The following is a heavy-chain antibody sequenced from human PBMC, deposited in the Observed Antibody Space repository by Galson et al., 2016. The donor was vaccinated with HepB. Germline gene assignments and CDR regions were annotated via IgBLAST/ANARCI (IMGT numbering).Heavy chain of an antibody. V-gene: IGHV3-23*01. CDR1: GFTFSNYA. CDR3: AKETPQYGVWTGHTV. CDR2: ITGSGENT. D-gene: IGHD3/OR15-3a*01. J-gene: IGHJ4*02. Sequence: SLRLSCAASGFTFSNYAMTWVRQAPGKGLEWVSAITGSGENTYYADSVKGRFTISRDNSRNTLYLQMSSLRAEDTAQYYCAKETPQYGVWTGHTVRGQGTLVTLSS.